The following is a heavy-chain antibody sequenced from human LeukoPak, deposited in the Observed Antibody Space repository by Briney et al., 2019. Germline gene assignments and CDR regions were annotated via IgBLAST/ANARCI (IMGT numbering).Heavy chain of an antibody. Sequence: PGGSLRLSCAASGFTFSGYWMHWVRQVPGKGLEWVSAISGSGGSTYYADSVKGRFTISRDNSKNTLYLQMNSLRAEDTAVYYCAKVRSWLLLDYWGQGTLVTVSS. J-gene: IGHJ4*02. D-gene: IGHD3-22*01. CDR1: GFTFSGYW. CDR3: AKVRSWLLLDY. V-gene: IGHV3-23*01. CDR2: ISGSGGST.